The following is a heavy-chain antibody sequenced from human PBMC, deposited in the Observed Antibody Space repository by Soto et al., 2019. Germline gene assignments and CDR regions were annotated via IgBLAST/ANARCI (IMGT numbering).Heavy chain of an antibody. D-gene: IGHD3-3*01. V-gene: IGHV3-23*01. CDR1: GVTLKNYA. CDR2: INSEGSI. CDR3: AAPRARDYDFWTGFHS. Sequence: DVQLLESGGGLIQRGGSLRLSCVGSGVTLKNYAMSWVRQAPGKGLEWVSGINSEGSIYYADSVKGRFSISKDNSKNTLFLQMNSLRADDPAVYYCAAPRARDYDFWTGFHSWGQGTLVTVSS. J-gene: IGHJ4*02.